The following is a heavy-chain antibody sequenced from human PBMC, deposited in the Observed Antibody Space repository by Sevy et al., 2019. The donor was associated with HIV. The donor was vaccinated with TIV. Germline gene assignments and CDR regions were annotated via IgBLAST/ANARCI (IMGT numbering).Heavy chain of an antibody. CDR1: GFTFSSYA. J-gene: IGHJ4*02. CDR2: ISYDGSNK. V-gene: IGHV3-30-3*01. CDR3: ASGGSYYYDSSGYYYSD. D-gene: IGHD3-22*01. Sequence: GGSLRLSCAASGFTFSSYAMHWVRQAPGKGLEWVAVISYDGSNKYYADSVKGRFTISRDNSKNTLYLQMNSLRAEDTAVYYCASGGSYYYDSSGYYYSDWGQGTLVTVSS.